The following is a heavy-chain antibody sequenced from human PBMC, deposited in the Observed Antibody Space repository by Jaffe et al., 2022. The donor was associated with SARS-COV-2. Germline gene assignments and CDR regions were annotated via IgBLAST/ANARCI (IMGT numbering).Heavy chain of an antibody. CDR1: GGSIGSGDYY. J-gene: IGHJ4*02. V-gene: IGHV4-31*03. CDR3: ARGVMTISTWGPPDY. Sequence: QVRLQESGPGLVKPSQTLSLTCNVSGGSIGSGDYYLSWIRQHPGKGLEWIGYIYYSGSAYYNPSLKSRVAISVDTSKNQFSLQLSSVTAADTAVYYCARGVMTISTWGPPDYWGQGTLVTVSS. CDR2: IYYSGSA. D-gene: IGHD3-16*01.